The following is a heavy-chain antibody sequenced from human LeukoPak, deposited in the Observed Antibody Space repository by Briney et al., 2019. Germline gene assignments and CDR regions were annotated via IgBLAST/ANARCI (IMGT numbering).Heavy chain of an antibody. D-gene: IGHD2-15*01. CDR1: GYTFTSYY. CDR3: ARSGYCSGDNCYGYYFDY. J-gene: IGHJ4*02. Sequence: ASVKVSCKASGYTFTSYYMHWVRQAPGQGLEGMGIINPSAGSTSYAQKFQGRVTMTRDTSTSTVYMELSSLRSEDTAVYYCARSGYCSGDNCYGYYFDYWGQGTLVAVSS. CDR2: INPSAGST. V-gene: IGHV1-46*01.